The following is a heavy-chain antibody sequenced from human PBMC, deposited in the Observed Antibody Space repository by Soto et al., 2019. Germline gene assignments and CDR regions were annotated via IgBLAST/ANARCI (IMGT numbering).Heavy chain of an antibody. V-gene: IGHV3-11*01. J-gene: IGHJ4*02. Sequence: LXLSCGAYGFTFSYYYMSWIRQAPGKGLEWVSYISSSGSTIYYADSLKGRFTISRDNAKNSLYLQMNSLRAEDTAVYYCARDQSYGYVRFDDWGQGTLVTVSS. CDR3: ARDQSYGYVRFDD. D-gene: IGHD5-18*01. CDR2: ISSSGSTI. CDR1: GFTFSYYY.